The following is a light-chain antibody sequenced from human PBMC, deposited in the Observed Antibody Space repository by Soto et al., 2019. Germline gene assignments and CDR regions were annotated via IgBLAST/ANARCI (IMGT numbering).Light chain of an antibody. J-gene: IGKJ1*01. Sequence: DIPMPQSPSSLSASVGDRVTITCQASQDISNYLNWYQQKPGKAPKLLIYDASNLETGVPSRLSGRSSGTDFTITISSVQPEDIATNYCQKYDNLLKWTFGQGTKVEIK. V-gene: IGKV1-33*01. CDR2: DAS. CDR1: QDISNY. CDR3: QKYDNLLKWT.